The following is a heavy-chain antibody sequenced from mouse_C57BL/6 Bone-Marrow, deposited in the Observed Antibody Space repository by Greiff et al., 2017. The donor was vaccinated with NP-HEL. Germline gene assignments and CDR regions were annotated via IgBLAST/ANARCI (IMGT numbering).Heavy chain of an antibody. CDR3: ARSIYYGDYWYFEV. D-gene: IGHD2-1*01. Sequence: QVQLQQSGAELARPGASVKLSCKASGYAFSSYWMNWVKQRPGKGLEWIGQIYPGDGDTNYNGKFKGKATLTADKSSSTAYMQLSSLTSEDSAVYCCARSIYYGDYWYFEVWGTGTTVTVAS. CDR1: GYAFSSYW. CDR2: IYPGDGDT. J-gene: IGHJ1*03. V-gene: IGHV1-80*01.